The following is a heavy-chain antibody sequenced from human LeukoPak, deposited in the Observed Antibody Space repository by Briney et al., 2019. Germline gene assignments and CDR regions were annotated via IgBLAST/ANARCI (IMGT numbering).Heavy chain of an antibody. Sequence: PSETLSLTCDVSGYSIRSGSYWGWIRQPPGEGLEWIGCMFHSGDTYHNPSLKSRVTISADTSKNQFSLQLTSLTAADTAVYYCAKVGAYGDYARHDYWGQGTLVTVSS. V-gene: IGHV4-38-2*01. CDR1: GYSIRSGSY. CDR2: MFHSGDT. D-gene: IGHD4-17*01. J-gene: IGHJ4*02. CDR3: AKVGAYGDYARHDY.